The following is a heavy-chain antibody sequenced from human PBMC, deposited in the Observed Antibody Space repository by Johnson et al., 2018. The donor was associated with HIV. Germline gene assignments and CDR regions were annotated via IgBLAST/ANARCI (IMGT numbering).Heavy chain of an antibody. V-gene: IGHV3-30-3*01. CDR1: GVTFSSHA. CDR2: ISYDGSNK. CDR3: ARARAGDAFDI. J-gene: IGHJ3*02. D-gene: IGHD6-13*01. Sequence: QVQLVESGGGLVQPGRSLRLSCAASGVTFSSHAMHWVRQAPGKGLDWVTVISYDGSNKYYADSVKGRFTISRDNSKNTLYLQMNSLRAEDTAVYYCARARAGDAFDIWGQGTMVTVSS.